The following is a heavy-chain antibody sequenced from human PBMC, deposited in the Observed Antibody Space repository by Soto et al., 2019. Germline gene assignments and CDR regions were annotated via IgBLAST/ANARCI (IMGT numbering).Heavy chain of an antibody. CDR2: IYYSGNT. J-gene: IGHJ4*02. Sequence: QLQLQESGPGLVKPSETLSLTCTVSNGSISSSSYYWGWIRQPPGKGLEWIGLIYYSGNTYYNPSLKSRVTLSVNTSKNQSSLRLSSVPAADTAVYYCAKRGYGFAYLPFDEWGQGTLVTVSS. D-gene: IGHD5-18*01. CDR1: NGSISSSSYY. V-gene: IGHV4-39*01. CDR3: AKRGYGFAYLPFDE.